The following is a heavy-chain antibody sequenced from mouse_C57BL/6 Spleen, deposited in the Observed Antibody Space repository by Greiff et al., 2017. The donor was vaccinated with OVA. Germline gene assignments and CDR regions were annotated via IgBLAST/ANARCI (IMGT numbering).Heavy chain of an antibody. D-gene: IGHD1-1*01. CDR1: GFTFSNYW. Sequence: EVKLEESGGGLVQPGGSMKLSCVASGFTFSNYWMNWVRQSPEKGLEWVAQIRLKSDNYATHYAESVKGRFTISRDDSKSSVYLQMNNLRAEDTGIYYCTADYYYGRVYLGYWGQGTTLTVSS. V-gene: IGHV6-3*01. J-gene: IGHJ2*01. CDR2: IRLKSDNYAT. CDR3: TADYYYGRVYLGY.